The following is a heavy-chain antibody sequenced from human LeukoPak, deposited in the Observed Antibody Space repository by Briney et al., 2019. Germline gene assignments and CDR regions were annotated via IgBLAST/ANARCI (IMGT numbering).Heavy chain of an antibody. CDR2: TYYRSKWYN. V-gene: IGHV6-1*01. CDR1: GDSVSSNSVV. Sequence: SQTLSLTCAISGDSVSSNSVVWNWIRQSPSRGLEWLGRTYYRSKWYNDYAVSVKSRITINPDTSKNQFSLQLNSVAPEDTAVYYCARNQRNLPFDYWGQGTLVTVSS. J-gene: IGHJ4*02. CDR3: ARNQRNLPFDY.